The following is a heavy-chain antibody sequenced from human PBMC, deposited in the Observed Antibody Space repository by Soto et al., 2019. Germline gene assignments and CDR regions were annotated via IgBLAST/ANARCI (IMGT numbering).Heavy chain of an antibody. Sequence: PSETLSLTCTVSGGSISSYYWTWIRQPPGKGLEWIGNIHYSGSTNYNPSLKSRVTISVDTSKNQFSLKLRSVTAADTAVYYCARQTDSYYAFDAFDIWGQGTMVT. D-gene: IGHD3-3*01. CDR1: GGSISSYY. CDR3: ARQTDSYYAFDAFDI. CDR2: IHYSGST. J-gene: IGHJ3*02. V-gene: IGHV4-59*01.